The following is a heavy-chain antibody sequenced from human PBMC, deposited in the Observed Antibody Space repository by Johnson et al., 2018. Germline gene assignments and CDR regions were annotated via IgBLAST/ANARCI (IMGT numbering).Heavy chain of an antibody. V-gene: IGHV5-51*01. CDR1: GYSFTSYW. D-gene: IGHD3-22*01. CDR3: ARPQVVAYYDDSRGYSDAFDI. CDR2: IYPGDSDT. J-gene: IGHJ3*02. Sequence: VQLVESGAEVKKPGESLKISCKGSGYSFTSYWIGWVRQMPGKGLEWMGIIYPGDSDTRYSPSFQGQVTISADKSISTASLRWSSLKASDTAMYYCARPQVVAYYDDSRGYSDAFDIWGQGTMVTVSS.